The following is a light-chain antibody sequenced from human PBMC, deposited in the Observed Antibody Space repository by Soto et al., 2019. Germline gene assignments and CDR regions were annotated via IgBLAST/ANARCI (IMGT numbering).Light chain of an antibody. CDR3: QQHHEYAAWT. CDR1: QSVSIW. J-gene: IGKJ1*01. Sequence: DIQMTQSPSTLSASVGDRVTITCRASQSVSIWLAWYQQKPGKAPNLLFYMASSLQSGVPSRFSGSGSGTEFTLTISGLQPEDSATYYCQQHHEYAAWTFGQGTKVDIK. CDR2: MAS. V-gene: IGKV1-5*03.